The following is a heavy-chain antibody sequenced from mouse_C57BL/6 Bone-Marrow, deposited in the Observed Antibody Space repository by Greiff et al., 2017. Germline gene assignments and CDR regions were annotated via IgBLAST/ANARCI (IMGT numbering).Heavy chain of an antibody. Sequence: EVKLVESGGDLVKPGGSLKLSCAASGFTFSSYGMSWVRQTPDKRLEWVATISSGGSYTYYPDSLKGRFTKSRDNAKNTLYLQMGSLKSEDTAMYYFAILPCYCCSSYGWFAYWGQGTLVTVSA. CDR1: GFTFSSYG. CDR3: AILPCYCCSSYGWFAY. CDR2: ISSGGSYT. D-gene: IGHD1-1*01. V-gene: IGHV5-6*01. J-gene: IGHJ3*01.